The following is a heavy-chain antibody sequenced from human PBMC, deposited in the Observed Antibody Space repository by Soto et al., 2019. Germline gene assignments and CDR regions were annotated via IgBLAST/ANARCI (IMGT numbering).Heavy chain of an antibody. V-gene: IGHV2-5*02. CDR2: IYWDDDK. J-gene: IGHJ3*02. CDR3: AHRPVAAHDDAFDI. CDR1: GFSLSTSGVG. Sequence: QITLKESGPTLVKPTQTLTLTCTFSGFSLSTSGVGVGWIRQPPGKALEWLALIYWDDDKRYSPSLKSRLTITKDTSKNQVVLTMTNMDPVDTATYYCAHRPVAAHDDAFDIWGQGTMVTVSS. D-gene: IGHD6-13*01.